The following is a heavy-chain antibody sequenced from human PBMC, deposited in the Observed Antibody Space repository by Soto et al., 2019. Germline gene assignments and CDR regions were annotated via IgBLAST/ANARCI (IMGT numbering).Heavy chain of an antibody. D-gene: IGHD3-9*01. CDR2: ISSSSSTI. V-gene: IGHV3-48*01. Sequence: PGGSLRLSCAASGFTFSNYIMNWVRQAPGKGLEWVSYISSSSSTIYYADSVKGQVTISADKSINTAYLQWRSLKASDTAIYYCARGAERTQLRYLDWVCGFWGQGTPVTVSS. CDR3: ARGAERTQLRYLDWVCGF. CDR1: GFTFSNYI. J-gene: IGHJ4*02.